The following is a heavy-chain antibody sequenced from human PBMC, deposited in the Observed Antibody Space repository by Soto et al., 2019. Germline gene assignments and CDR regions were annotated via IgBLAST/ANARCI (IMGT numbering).Heavy chain of an antibody. CDR3: ASHSPGGYDYNY. CDR2: IYYSGST. Sequence: QLQLQESGPGLVKPSETLSLTCTVSGGSISSSSYYWGWIRQPPGKGLEWIGSIYYSGSTYYNPSLRSRGTISVDTSKNQFSLKLSSVTAADTAVYYCASHSPGGYDYNYWGQGTLVTVSS. J-gene: IGHJ4*02. V-gene: IGHV4-39*01. CDR1: GGSISSSSYY. D-gene: IGHD5-12*01.